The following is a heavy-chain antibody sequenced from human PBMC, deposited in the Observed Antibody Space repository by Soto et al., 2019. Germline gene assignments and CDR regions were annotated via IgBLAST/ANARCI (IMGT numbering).Heavy chain of an antibody. V-gene: IGHV1-69*06. Sequence: QVQLVQSGAEVKNPGSSVKVSCKTSGGTFNSYLIDWVRQAPGQGLEWMGGIIPACGTAKYAQKFQGRVTITADKSTTTAYMALRTLTSEDTAVYYCARGLDQPPVGLYFDTWGQGTLVTVSS. J-gene: IGHJ4*02. CDR2: IIPACGTA. CDR3: ARGLDQPPVGLYFDT. D-gene: IGHD2-2*01. CDR1: GGTFNSYL.